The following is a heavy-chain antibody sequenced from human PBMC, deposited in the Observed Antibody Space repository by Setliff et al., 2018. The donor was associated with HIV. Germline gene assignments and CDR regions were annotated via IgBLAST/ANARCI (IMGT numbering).Heavy chain of an antibody. CDR1: GYTFTDYY. J-gene: IGHJ4*01. CDR2: INPNSGNA. CDR3: ARVGSYWTQFDY. Sequence: ASVKVSCKASGYTFTDYYIHWVRQAPGQGLEWMGWINPNSGNAGYAQKFQDRVTMTRNTSISTAYMELSSLRSEDTAVYYCARVGSYWTQFDYWGQGTLVTVSS. V-gene: IGHV1-8*02. D-gene: IGHD2-15*01.